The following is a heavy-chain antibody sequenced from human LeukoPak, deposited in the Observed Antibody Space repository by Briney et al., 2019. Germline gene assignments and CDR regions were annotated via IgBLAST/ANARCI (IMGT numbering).Heavy chain of an antibody. Sequence: ASVKVSCKASGYTFTDYYMHWVRQAPGQGLECLGWINTNTGNPTYAQGFTGRFVFSLDTSVSTAYLQISSLKAEDTGVYYCAREVAPGGFDYWGQGTLVIVSS. CDR1: GYTFTDYY. CDR3: AREVAPGGFDY. J-gene: IGHJ4*02. D-gene: IGHD4-23*01. V-gene: IGHV7-4-1*02. CDR2: INTNTGNP.